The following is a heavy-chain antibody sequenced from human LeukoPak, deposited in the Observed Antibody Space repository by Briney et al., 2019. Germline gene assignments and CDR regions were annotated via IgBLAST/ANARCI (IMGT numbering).Heavy chain of an antibody. V-gene: IGHV3-23*01. CDR2: ISASGGST. CDR1: GFTVSTSA. CDR3: SKDPCNGGGCYDYESDP. D-gene: IGHD2-15*01. J-gene: IGHJ5*02. Sequence: GGSLRLSCADSGFTVSTSAMTWVRQAPGKGLEWVSGISASGGSTYYADSVKGRFTISRYNSKNTLYLQVNSLRAEDTAIYYCSKDPCNGGGCYDYESDPWGPGTLVTVSS.